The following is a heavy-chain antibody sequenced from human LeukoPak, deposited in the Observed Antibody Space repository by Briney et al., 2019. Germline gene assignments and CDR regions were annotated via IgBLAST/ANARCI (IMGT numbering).Heavy chain of an antibody. V-gene: IGHV4-59*01. CDR3: ARVGSGLYSFDY. CDR2: VYYSGST. Sequence: SETLSPTCTVSGGSISSYYWSWIRQPPGKGLEWIGYVYYSGSTNYNPSLKSRVTISVDTSKNQFSLKLSSVTAADTAVYYCARVGSGLYSFDYWGQGTLVTVSS. D-gene: IGHD6-19*01. CDR1: GGSISSYY. J-gene: IGHJ4*02.